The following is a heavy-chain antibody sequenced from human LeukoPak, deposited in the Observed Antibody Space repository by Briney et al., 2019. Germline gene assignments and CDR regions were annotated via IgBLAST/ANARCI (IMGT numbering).Heavy chain of an antibody. V-gene: IGHV3-9*01. D-gene: IGHD3-22*01. Sequence: PGGSLRLSCAASGFTFDDYAMHWVRQAPGQGLEWVSGISWNSGSIGYADSVKGRFTIPRDNAKNSLYLQMNSLRTEDTALYYCTKDEGSMIVRPFDYWGQGTLVTVSS. CDR2: ISWNSGSI. CDR3: TKDEGSMIVRPFDY. CDR1: GFTFDDYA. J-gene: IGHJ4*02.